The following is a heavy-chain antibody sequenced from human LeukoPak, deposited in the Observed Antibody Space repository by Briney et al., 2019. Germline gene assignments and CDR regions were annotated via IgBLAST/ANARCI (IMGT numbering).Heavy chain of an antibody. V-gene: IGHV3-30*02. J-gene: IGHJ4*02. CDR3: ATGAAPYGSGSYFDY. CDR2: IRHGGSNK. D-gene: IGHD3-10*01. CDR1: GFTFSSYG. Sequence: GGSLRFSCAASGFTFSSYGMHWVRQAPGKGLEWVAFIRHGGSNKYYADSVKGRFTISRDNSKNTLYLQMNSLRAEDRAVYYCATGAAPYGSGSYFDYWGQGTLVTVSS.